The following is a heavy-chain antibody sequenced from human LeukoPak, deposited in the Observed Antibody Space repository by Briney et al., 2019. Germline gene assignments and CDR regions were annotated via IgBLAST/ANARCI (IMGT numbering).Heavy chain of an antibody. J-gene: IGHJ4*02. V-gene: IGHV3-9*01. CDR3: AKDKGSSWSGGLDY. Sequence: GGSLRLSCATSGFTFDDYAMHWVRQAPGKGLEWVSGISWNSGRIGYVESVKGRFTISRDNAKNSLYLQMNSLRAEDTALYYCAKDKGSSWSGGLDYWGQGTLVTVPS. CDR1: GFTFDDYA. D-gene: IGHD6-13*01. CDR2: ISWNSGRI.